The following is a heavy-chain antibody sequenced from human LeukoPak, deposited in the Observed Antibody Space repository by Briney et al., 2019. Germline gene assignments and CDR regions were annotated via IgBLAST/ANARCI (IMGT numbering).Heavy chain of an antibody. V-gene: IGHV4-38-2*02. J-gene: IGHJ6*03. CDR2: IYHSGST. CDR1: GYSISSGYY. Sequence: PSETLSLTCTVSGYSISSGYYWGWIRQPPGKGLEWIGSIYHSGSTYYNPSLKSRVTISVDTSKNQFSLKLSSVTVADTAVYYCARGLYVIYYMDVWGKGTTVTVSS. CDR3: ARGLYVIYYMDV. D-gene: IGHD3-16*01.